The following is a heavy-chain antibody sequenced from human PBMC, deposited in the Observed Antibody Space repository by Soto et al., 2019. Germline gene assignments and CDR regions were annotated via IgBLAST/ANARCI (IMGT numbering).Heavy chain of an antibody. CDR1: DASISTYY. J-gene: IGHJ6*02. V-gene: IGHV4-59*01. CDR2: ISYSGST. CDR3: ARYRGYSYGHYYCLDV. Sequence: PTETLSLTCTVSDASISTYYWSWIRQPPGKGLEWIGYISYSGSTKYNPSLKSRVTMSLDTSKSQFSLKLNSVTAADTAVYYCARYRGYSYGHYYCLDVWGQGTTVTVS. D-gene: IGHD5-18*01.